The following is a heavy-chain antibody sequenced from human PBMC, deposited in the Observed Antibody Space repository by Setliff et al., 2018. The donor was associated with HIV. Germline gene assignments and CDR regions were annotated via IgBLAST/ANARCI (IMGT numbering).Heavy chain of an antibody. J-gene: IGHJ5*02. D-gene: IGHD4-17*01. Sequence: SETLSLTCSVSGVSISNYYWSWIRQPPGKGLERIGFIYSSGSTNYNPSLKSRVTISVDTSKNQFSLKLNSVTAADTAVYYCARNVGGLRSAVNWFDPWGQGTLVTVSS. CDR3: ARNVGGLRSAVNWFDP. CDR2: IYSSGST. CDR1: GVSISNYY. V-gene: IGHV4-59*08.